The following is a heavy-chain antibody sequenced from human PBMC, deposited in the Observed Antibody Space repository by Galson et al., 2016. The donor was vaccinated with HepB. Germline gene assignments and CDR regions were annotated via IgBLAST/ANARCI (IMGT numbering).Heavy chain of an antibody. CDR2: IDWDEDK. CDR3: ARATNGGGCTGGAWPINRRAFDI. J-gene: IGHJ3*02. D-gene: IGHD2-8*02. V-gene: IGHV2-70*01. CDR1: GFALNTPGMC. Sequence: PALVKPTQTLTLTCNFSGFALNTPGMCVSWIRQPPGKPLEWLALIDWDEDKYYRTPLHTRLTIAKDASKNVVVLTLTSLDPADTAKYFCARATNGGGCTGGAWPINRRAFDIWGQGTMVTVSS.